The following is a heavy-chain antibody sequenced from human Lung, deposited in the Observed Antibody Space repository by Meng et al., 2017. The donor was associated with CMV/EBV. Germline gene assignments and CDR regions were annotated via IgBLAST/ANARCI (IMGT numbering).Heavy chain of an antibody. CDR2: IYWDGVET. J-gene: IGHJ4*02. CDR1: GFTLSSHA. D-gene: IGHD5-24*01. V-gene: IGHV3-23*03. Sequence: ESXKISXATSGFTLSSHAMSWVRQAPGKGLEWVSVIYWDGVETYYADSVRGRFTTFRDNSKNMVFLQMNSLRAEDTAVYYCAKDDNGYTGEGGYWGQGTLVXVSS. CDR3: AKDDNGYTGEGGY.